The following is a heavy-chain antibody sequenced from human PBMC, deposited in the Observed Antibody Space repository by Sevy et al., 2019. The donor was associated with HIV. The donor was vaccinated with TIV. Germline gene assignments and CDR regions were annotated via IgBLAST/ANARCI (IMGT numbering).Heavy chain of an antibody. CDR2: ISYHGRDK. CDR3: AKDFTGYNGMDV. V-gene: IGHV3-30*18. D-gene: IGHD3-9*01. CDR1: GITFSTSG. J-gene: IGHJ6*02. Sequence: GGCLRLSCVVSGITFSTSGMHWVRQAPGKGLEWVAVISYHGRDKLYADSVKGRSTISRDNSKNILYLQMVSLRAEDTAVYYCAKDFTGYNGMDVWGQGTMVTVSS.